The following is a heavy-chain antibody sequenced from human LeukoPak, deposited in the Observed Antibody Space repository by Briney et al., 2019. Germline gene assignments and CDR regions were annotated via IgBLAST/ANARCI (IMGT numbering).Heavy chain of an antibody. Sequence: ASVKVSCKASGYTFTSYDINWVRQATGQGLEWMGWMNPNSGNTGYAQKFQGRVTITRNTPLSTAYMELSSRRSEDTAVYYCARFTGEGNWFDPWGQGTLVTVSS. CDR1: GYTFTSYD. J-gene: IGHJ5*02. CDR3: ARFTGEGNWFDP. D-gene: IGHD3-10*01. V-gene: IGHV1-8*03. CDR2: MNPNSGNT.